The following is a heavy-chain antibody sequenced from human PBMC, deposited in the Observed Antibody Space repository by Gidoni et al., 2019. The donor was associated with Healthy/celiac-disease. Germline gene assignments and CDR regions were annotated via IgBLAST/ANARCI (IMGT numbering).Heavy chain of an antibody. V-gene: IGHV4-31*01. Sequence: QVQLQESGPGLVKPAQTLSLTCTVSGGAISSGGYYWSWIRQHPGKGLEWIGYIYYSGGTYYNPSLKSLVTISVDTSKNQFSLKLSSVTAADTAVYYCARGGYYYGMDVWGQGTTVTVSS. J-gene: IGHJ6*02. CDR3: ARGGYYYGMDV. CDR1: GGAISSGGYY. CDR2: IYYSGGT. D-gene: IGHD3-16*01.